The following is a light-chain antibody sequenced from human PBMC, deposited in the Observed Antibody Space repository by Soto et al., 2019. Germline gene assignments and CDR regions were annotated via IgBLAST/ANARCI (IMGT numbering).Light chain of an antibody. CDR1: QSISNY. CDR3: QQTSSTPIT. CDR2: AAS. J-gene: IGKJ5*01. V-gene: IGKV1-39*01. Sequence: DIQMTQSPSSLSVSVGDRVTITCRASQSISNYLNWYQQKPGKAPKLLIYAASSLQTAVPSRFSGSGSGTGFTLTISSLQPEDSATYYCQQTSSTPITFGQGTRLEIK.